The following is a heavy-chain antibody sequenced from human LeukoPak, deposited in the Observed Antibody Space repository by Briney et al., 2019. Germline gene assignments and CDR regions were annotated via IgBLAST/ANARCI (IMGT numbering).Heavy chain of an antibody. CDR3: AKSTSYYASGSYGDY. D-gene: IGHD3-10*01. J-gene: IGHJ4*02. V-gene: IGHV3-23*01. Sequence: NSVKGRFTISRDTSKNTLNLQMKSLRAEDTAVYYCAKSTSYYASGSYGDYWGQGTLVIVSS.